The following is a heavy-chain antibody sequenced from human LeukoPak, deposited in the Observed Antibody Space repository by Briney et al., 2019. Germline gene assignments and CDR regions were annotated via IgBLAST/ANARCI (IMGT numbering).Heavy chain of an antibody. Sequence: VASVKVSCKVSGYTLTELSMHWVRQAPGQGLEWMGWINPNSGGTNYAQKFQGRVTMTRDTSISTAYMELSRLRSDDTAVYYCARAQTYYDFWSGEAGAFDIWGQRTMVTVSS. CDR3: ARAQTYYDFWSGEAGAFDI. V-gene: IGHV1-2*02. D-gene: IGHD3-3*01. CDR1: GYTLTELS. J-gene: IGHJ3*02. CDR2: INPNSGGT.